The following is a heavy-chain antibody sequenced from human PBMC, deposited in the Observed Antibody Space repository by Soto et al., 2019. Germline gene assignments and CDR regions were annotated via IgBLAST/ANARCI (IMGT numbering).Heavy chain of an antibody. CDR2: VYYSGSS. V-gene: IGHV4-30-4*01. D-gene: IGHD3-22*01. CDR3: AATSWFDNSGSTY. CDR1: GGSITNDNYY. Sequence: SETLSLTCTVSGGSITNDNYYWGWIRQPPGKGLEWIGYVYYSGSSHYNPSLKSRLIISMDTSKNQFSLRLSSVTAADTAVYYCAATSWFDNSGSTYWGQGALVTVYS. J-gene: IGHJ4*02.